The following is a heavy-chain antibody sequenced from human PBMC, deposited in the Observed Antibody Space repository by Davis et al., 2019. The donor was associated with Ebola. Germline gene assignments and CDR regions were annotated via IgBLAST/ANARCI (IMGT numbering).Heavy chain of an antibody. J-gene: IGHJ3*01. CDR3: ARVKYSNSWPDVFDV. D-gene: IGHD6-13*01. V-gene: IGHV5-51*01. Sequence: GESLKISCKASGFTFPNYWIGWVRQMPGKGLEWMGIIYASDSQTRYSPSLQGQVTISADKSISTAYLQWSSLKASDTAVYYCARVKYSNSWPDVFDVWGQGTMVTVSS. CDR2: IYASDSQT. CDR1: GFTFPNYW.